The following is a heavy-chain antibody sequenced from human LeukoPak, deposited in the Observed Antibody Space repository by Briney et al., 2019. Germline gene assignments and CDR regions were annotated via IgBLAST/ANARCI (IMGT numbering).Heavy chain of an antibody. J-gene: IGHJ4*02. D-gene: IGHD3-22*01. CDR3: ARVYTYYYDSSGYYPLFYFDY. CDR1: GFTFSSYS. CDR2: ISSSSSYI. V-gene: IGHV3-21*01. Sequence: GSLRLSCAASGFTFSSYSMNWVRQAPGKGLEWVSSISSSSSYIYYADSVKGRFTISRDNAKNSLYLQMNSLRAEDTAVYYCARVYTYYYDSSGYYPLFYFDYWGQGTLVTVSS.